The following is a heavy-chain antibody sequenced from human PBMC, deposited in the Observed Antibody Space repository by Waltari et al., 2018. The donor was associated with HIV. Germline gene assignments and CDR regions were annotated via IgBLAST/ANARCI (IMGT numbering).Heavy chain of an antibody. J-gene: IGHJ4*02. D-gene: IGHD3-16*01. Sequence: QLEQPGAVVKKPGASVRVSCKVSGILVTKLSIHWVRQTPEKRLEWMGQFDTEDGEKTYAQKFQGRVTMTQDTSTNTAYLELSSLRSEDTAVFYCATDVCVTGTPRGTCDWGQGTLVTVSS. CDR3: ATDVCVTGTPRGTCD. CDR2: FDTEDGEK. CDR1: GILVTKLS. V-gene: IGHV1-24*01.